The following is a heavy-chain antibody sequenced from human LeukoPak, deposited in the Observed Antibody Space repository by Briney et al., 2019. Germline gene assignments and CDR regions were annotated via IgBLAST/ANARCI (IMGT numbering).Heavy chain of an antibody. V-gene: IGHV2-5*01. J-gene: IGHJ3*02. Sequence: SGPTLVNPTQTLTLTRTFSGFSLSTSGVGVGWIRQPPGKALEWLALIYWNDDKRDSPSLKSRLTITKDTSKNQVVLTMTNMDPVDTATYYCARGYCSSTSCYTFDIWGQGTMVTVSS. CDR3: ARGYCSSTSCYTFDI. CDR1: GFSLSTSGVG. CDR2: IYWNDDK. D-gene: IGHD2-2*02.